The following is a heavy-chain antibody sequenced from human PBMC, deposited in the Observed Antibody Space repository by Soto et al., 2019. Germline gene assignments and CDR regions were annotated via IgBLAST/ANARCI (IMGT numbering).Heavy chain of an antibody. CDR3: VRGGRGYTRDDVFDI. D-gene: IGHD2-2*02. Sequence: EVQLVESGGGLVKPGGSLRLSCVDSGFTFSSYSMNWVRQAPGKGLEWVSSISSSSSPIFYSVSLKGRFTISRDNAKNALYLQMNSLRAEDTAVYYCVRGGRGYTRDDVFDIWGQGTMVTVSS. CDR2: ISSSSSPI. J-gene: IGHJ3*02. CDR1: GFTFSSYS. V-gene: IGHV3-21*06.